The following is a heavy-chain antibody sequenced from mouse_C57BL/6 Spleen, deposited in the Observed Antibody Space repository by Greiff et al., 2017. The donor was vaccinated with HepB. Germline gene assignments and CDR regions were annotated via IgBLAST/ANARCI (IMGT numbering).Heavy chain of an antibody. CDR1: GYTFTSYW. J-gene: IGHJ4*01. Sequence: QVQLQQSGAELVRPGSSVKLSCKASGYTFTSYWMDWVKQRPGQGLEWIGNIYPSDSETHYNQKFKDKATLTVDKSSSTAYMQLSSLTSEDSAVYYCARGGSSYAMDYWGQGTSVTVSS. CDR3: ARGGSSYAMDY. V-gene: IGHV1-61*01. CDR2: IYPSDSET.